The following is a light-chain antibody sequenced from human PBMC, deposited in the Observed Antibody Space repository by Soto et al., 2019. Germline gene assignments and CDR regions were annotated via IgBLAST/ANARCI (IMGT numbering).Light chain of an antibody. CDR3: QHYNTWPWT. J-gene: IGKJ1*01. V-gene: IGKV3-15*01. CDR2: GAS. CDR1: QSVNSN. Sequence: EIVLTQSPATLSLSPGERPTLSCRASQSVNSNLAWYQQKLGQAPRVLIYGASTRATGIPARFSGSGSGTDFILTISSLQSEDFAVYYCQHYNTWPWTFGQGTKVDIK.